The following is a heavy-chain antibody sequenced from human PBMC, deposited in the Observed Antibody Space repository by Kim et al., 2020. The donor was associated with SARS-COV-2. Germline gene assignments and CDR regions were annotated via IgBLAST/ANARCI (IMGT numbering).Heavy chain of an antibody. CDR3: AKLPASSGYYSVDY. D-gene: IGHD3-22*01. V-gene: IGHV3-23*01. CDR1: GFTFSIYA. J-gene: IGHJ4*02. Sequence: GGSLRLSCAASGFTFSIYAMTWVRQAPGKGLEWVSAISGGGGSTYYADSVKGRFTISRDNSKNTLFLQMNSLRAEDTAVYYCAKLPASSGYYSVDYWGQGTLVTVSS. CDR2: ISGGGGST.